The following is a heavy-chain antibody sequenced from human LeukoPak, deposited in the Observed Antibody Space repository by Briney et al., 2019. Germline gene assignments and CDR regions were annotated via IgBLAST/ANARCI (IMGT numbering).Heavy chain of an antibody. CDR1: GGSISSSSYY. D-gene: IGHD1-26*01. J-gene: IGHJ2*01. Sequence: SETLSLTCTVSGGSISSSSYYWGWIRQPPGKGLEWIGSIYYSGSTYYNPSLKSRVTISVDTSKNQFSLKLSSVTAADTAVYYCARHSGSYLWLWYFDLWGRGTLVTVSS. CDR3: ARHSGSYLWLWYFDL. CDR2: IYYSGST. V-gene: IGHV4-39*01.